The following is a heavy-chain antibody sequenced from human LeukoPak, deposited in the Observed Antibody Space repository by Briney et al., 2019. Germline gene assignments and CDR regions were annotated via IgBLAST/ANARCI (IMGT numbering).Heavy chain of an antibody. D-gene: IGHD6-6*01. V-gene: IGHV4-59*01. CDR3: ARGGIKDSSSSGGNFDY. J-gene: IGHJ4*02. CDR2: IYYSGST. CDR1: GGSISSYY. Sequence: PSETLSLTCTVSGGSISSYYWSWIRQPPGKGLEWIGYIYYSGSTTYNPSLKSRVTISLDTSKNQFSLKLSSVTAADTAIYYCARGGIKDSSSSGGNFDYWGQGTLVTVSS.